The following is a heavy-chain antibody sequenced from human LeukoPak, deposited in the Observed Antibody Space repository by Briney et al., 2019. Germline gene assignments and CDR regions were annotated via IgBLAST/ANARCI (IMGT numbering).Heavy chain of an antibody. Sequence: GSLRLSCAVSGFTFRTYWMHWVRQVPGEGLVWVSRINEDGTITNYADSVRGRFSISRDNAKNTLYLQMDSLRAEDTAVYYCGRDLGGRWSYWGQGTLVTVSS. CDR2: INEDGTIT. CDR3: GRDLGGRWSY. D-gene: IGHD5-24*01. J-gene: IGHJ4*02. V-gene: IGHV3-74*01. CDR1: GFTFRTYW.